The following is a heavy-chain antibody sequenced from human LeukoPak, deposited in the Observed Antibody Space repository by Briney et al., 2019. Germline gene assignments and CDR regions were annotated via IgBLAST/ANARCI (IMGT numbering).Heavy chain of an antibody. V-gene: IGHV3-11*06. Sequence: GGSLRLSCAASGFTFSDYYMSWIRQAPGKGLEWVSYISSSSSYTYYADSVKGRFTISRDNAKNSLYLQMNSLRAEDTAVYYCARVSGSSWYAIDYWGQGTLVTVSS. CDR3: ARVSGSSWYAIDY. CDR2: ISSSSSYT. CDR1: GFTFSDYY. J-gene: IGHJ4*02. D-gene: IGHD6-13*01.